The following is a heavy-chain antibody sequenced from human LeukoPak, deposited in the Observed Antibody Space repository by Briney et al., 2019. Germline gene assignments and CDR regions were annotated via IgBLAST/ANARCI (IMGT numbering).Heavy chain of an antibody. CDR2: IYTSGST. J-gene: IGHJ4*02. CDR1: GGSISSGSYY. CDR3: ARDDFGSY. Sequence: PSETLSLTCTVAGGSISSGSYYSSWIRQPAGKGLEWIGRIYTSGSTNYNPSLKSRVTISVDTSKNQFSLKLSTVTAADTAVYYCARDDFGSYWGQGILVTVSS. V-gene: IGHV4-61*02. D-gene: IGHD3-10*01.